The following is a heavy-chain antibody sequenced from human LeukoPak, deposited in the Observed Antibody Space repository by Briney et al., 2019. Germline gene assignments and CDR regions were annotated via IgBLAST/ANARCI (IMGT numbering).Heavy chain of an antibody. CDR1: GITFSSSA. D-gene: IGHD3-10*01. V-gene: IGHV3-30-3*01. CDR3: ASCSSLLWFGESLDY. CDR2: ISYDGSNK. Sequence: PGRSLRLSCAAPGITFSSSATHWVRQAPGKGLEWVAVISYDGSNKYYADSVKGRFTISRDNSKNTLYLQMNSLRAEDTAVYYCASCSSLLWFGESLDYWGQGTLVTVSS. J-gene: IGHJ4*02.